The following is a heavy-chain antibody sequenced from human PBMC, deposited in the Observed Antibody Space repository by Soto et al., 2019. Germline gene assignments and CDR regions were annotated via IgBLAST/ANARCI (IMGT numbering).Heavy chain of an antibody. CDR1: GGSISSSSYY. D-gene: IGHD5-12*01. CDR2: IYYSGST. CDR3: ARQKYGGYVVY. V-gene: IGHV4-39*01. Sequence: QLQLQESGPGLVKPSETLSLTCTVSGGSISSSSYYWGWIRQPPAMGLEWIGSIYYSGSTYYNPSLKSRFTIAVNTSKNPFSLKFISVTATDAAVYLCARQKYGGYVVYWGQGTLVTVSS. J-gene: IGHJ4*02.